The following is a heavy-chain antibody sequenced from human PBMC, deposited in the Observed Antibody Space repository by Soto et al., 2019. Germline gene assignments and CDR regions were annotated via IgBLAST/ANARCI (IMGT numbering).Heavy chain of an antibody. V-gene: IGHV3-7*01. CDR2: IKQDGSEK. CDR1: GFTLSSYW. J-gene: IGHJ4*02. CDR3: ASQPLWFQEQFDY. D-gene: IGHD5-18*01. Sequence: LRLSCAAYGFTLSSYWMSWVCQAPGKGLEWVANIKQDGSEKYYVDSVKGRFTISRDNAKNSLYLQMNSLRAEDTAVYYCASQPLWFQEQFDYWGEGTLVTVSS.